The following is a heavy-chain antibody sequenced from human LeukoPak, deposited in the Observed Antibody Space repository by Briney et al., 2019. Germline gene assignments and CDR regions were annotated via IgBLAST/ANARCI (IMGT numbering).Heavy chain of an antibody. D-gene: IGHD3-16*01. CDR3: AREIFYEEDYFVY. CDR1: GGSISSSSYY. CDR2: IYYSGST. V-gene: IGHV4-39*07. Sequence: SETLSLTCTVSGGSISSSSYYWGWIRQPPGKGLEWIGSIYYSGSTYYNPSLKSRVTISVDTSKNQFSLKLSSVTAADTAVYYCAREIFYEEDYFVYWGQGTLVTVSS. J-gene: IGHJ4*02.